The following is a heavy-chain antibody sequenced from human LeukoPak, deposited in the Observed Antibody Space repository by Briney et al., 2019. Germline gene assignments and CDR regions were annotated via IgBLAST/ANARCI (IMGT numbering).Heavy chain of an antibody. D-gene: IGHD2-15*01. V-gene: IGHV1-18*01. J-gene: IGHJ4*02. CDR2: ISTYNGNT. Sequence: ASVKVSCKASGYTFTSYDISWVRQAPGQGLEWMGWISTYNGNTNYAQKFQGRVTMITDTSTSTAYMELRSLRSDDTAVYYCARVSGYCSGGSCYSVDYWGQGPLVTVSS. CDR3: ARVSGYCSGGSCYSVDY. CDR1: GYTFTSYD.